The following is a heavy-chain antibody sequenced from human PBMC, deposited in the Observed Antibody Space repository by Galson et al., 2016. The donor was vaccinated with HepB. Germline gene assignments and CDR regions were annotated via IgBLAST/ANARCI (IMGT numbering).Heavy chain of an antibody. CDR1: GLAFRTYS. CDR3: ARGSGSVSSRFRFYFYMDM. Sequence: SLRLSCAASGLAFRTYSMNWVRQTPGKGLEWVASITGTDYYTYYADSIKARFTISRDNPRNLLHLQMSSLRVDDSAIYYCARGSGSVSSRFRFYFYMDMWGKGTTVTVSS. J-gene: IGHJ6*03. V-gene: IGHV3-21*01. CDR2: ITGTDYYT. D-gene: IGHD3-16*02.